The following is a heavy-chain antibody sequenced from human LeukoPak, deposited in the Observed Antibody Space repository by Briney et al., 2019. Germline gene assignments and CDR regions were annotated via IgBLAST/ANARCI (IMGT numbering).Heavy chain of an antibody. J-gene: IGHJ4*02. CDR3: ARDQDFSNWAFDY. V-gene: IGHV1-69*04. D-gene: IGHD1-1*01. CDR2: IIPILGIA. CDR1: GGTFSSYA. Sequence: ASVKVSCKASGGTFSSYAISWVRQAPGQGLEWKGRIIPILGIANYAQKFQGRVTITADKSTSTAYMELSRLRSDDTAVYYCARDQDFSNWAFDYWGQGTLVTVSS.